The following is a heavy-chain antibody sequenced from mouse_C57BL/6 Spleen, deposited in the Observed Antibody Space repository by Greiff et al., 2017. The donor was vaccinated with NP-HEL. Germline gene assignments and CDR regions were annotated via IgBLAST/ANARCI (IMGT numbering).Heavy chain of an antibody. CDR3: ARQMVTTECAY. V-gene: IGHV5-6*01. D-gene: IGHD2-2*01. CDR2: ISSGGSYT. J-gene: IGHJ3*01. Sequence: EVMLVESGGDLVKPGGSLKLSCAASGFTFSSYGMSWVRQTPDKRLEWVATISSGGSYTYYPDSVKGRFTISRDNAKNTLYLQMSSLKSEDTAMYYCARQMVTTECAYWGQGTLVTVSA. CDR1: GFTFSSYG.